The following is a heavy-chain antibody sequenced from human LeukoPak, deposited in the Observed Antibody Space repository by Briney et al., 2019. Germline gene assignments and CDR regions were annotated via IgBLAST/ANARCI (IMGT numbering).Heavy chain of an antibody. CDR3: TSKTPSPYCSSTSCSMARYYYYMDV. D-gene: IGHD2-2*01. CDR2: IRSKANSYAT. V-gene: IGHV3-73*01. Sequence: QAGGSLRLSCAASGFTFSGSAMHWVRPASGKGLEWVGRIRSKANSYATAYAASVKGRFTISRDDSKNTAYLQMNSLKTEDTAVYYCTSKTPSPYCSSTSCSMARYYYYMDVWGKRTTVTVSS. CDR1: GFTFSGSA. J-gene: IGHJ6*03.